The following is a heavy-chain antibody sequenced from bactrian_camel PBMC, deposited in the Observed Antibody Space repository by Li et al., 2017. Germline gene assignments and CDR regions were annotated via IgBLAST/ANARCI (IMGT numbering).Heavy chain of an antibody. J-gene: IGHJ4*01. CDR2: ITRDGSNT. Sequence: VQLVESGGDLVQPGGSVRLSCAGSRFSSYWTYWVRQAPGKGLEWVTSITRDGSNTYYADSVKGRFTISRDNAKKTVYLQMNSLESEDTALYYSATGYGLGTHRGQGTQVTVS. CDR1: RFSSYW. V-gene: IGHV3S6*01. D-gene: IGHD5*01.